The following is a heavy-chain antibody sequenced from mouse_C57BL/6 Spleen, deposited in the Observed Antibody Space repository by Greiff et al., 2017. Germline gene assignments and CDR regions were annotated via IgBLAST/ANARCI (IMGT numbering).Heavy chain of an antibody. D-gene: IGHD1-1*01. J-gene: IGHJ2*01. CDR1: GYTFTSYW. V-gene: IGHV1-69*01. CDR3: ARGDYYGSSPDY. CDR2: IDPSDSYT. Sequence: QVQLQQPGAELVMPGASVTLSCKASGYTFTSYWMHWVKQRPGQGLEWIGEIDPSDSYTNYNQKFKGQSTLTVDKSSSPAYMQLSSLAADDSAVYDCARGDYYGSSPDYWGKGTTLTVSS.